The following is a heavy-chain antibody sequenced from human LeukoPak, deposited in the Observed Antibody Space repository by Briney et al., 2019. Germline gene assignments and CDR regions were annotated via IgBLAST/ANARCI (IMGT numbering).Heavy chain of an antibody. V-gene: IGHV4-39*01. CDR2: MYYSGSP. Sequence: SETLSLTCTVSGGSISTSSYYWGWIRQLPGKGLEWIGSMYYSGSPYYNPSLKGRVTIYVDTSKNQLSLKLSSVIAADTAVYYCARLSRGSGSYYNVYYFDYWGQGSLVTVSS. CDR3: ARLSRGSGSYYNVYYFDY. J-gene: IGHJ4*02. D-gene: IGHD3-10*01. CDR1: GGSISTSSYY.